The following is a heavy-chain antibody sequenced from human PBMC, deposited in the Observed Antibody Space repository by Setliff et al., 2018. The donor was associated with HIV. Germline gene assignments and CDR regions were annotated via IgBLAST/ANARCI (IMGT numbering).Heavy chain of an antibody. D-gene: IGHD6-19*01. CDR3: ARVGGQWLSEYYYYYGMDV. CDR1: GGSFSGWY. Sequence: LSLTCAVYGGSFSGWYWTWIRLIPGKGLEWIGEIEYGGSTTYNPSLESRVTISVDTSKTQFSLKLTSVTAADTAVYYCARVGGQWLSEYYYYYGMDVWGQGTTVTVSS. CDR2: IEYGGST. J-gene: IGHJ6*02. V-gene: IGHV4-34*01.